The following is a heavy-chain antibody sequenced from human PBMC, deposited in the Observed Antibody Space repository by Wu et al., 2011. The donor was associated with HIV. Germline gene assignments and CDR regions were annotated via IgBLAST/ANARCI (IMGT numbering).Heavy chain of an antibody. CDR3: AREAPSSSWYKVGGGVFDY. Sequence: QVQLVQSGAEVKKPGSSVTVSCKASGGTFSSNAINWVRQTPGQGLEWMGGIIPVFGTANYAQKFQGRVTITTDESTSTAYMELTSLRSEDTAVYYCAREAPSSSWYKVGGGVFDYWGQGTLVAVSS. CDR2: IIPVFGTA. CDR1: GGTFSSNA. J-gene: IGHJ4*02. V-gene: IGHV1-69*05. D-gene: IGHD6-13*01.